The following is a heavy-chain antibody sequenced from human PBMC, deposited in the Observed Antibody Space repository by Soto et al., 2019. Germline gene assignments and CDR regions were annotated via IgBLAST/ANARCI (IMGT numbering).Heavy chain of an antibody. CDR2: IYYSGST. V-gene: IGHV4-59*01. CDR3: ARDYDSSGDRSFDI. CDR1: GGSISSYY. Sequence: PSETLSLTCTVSGGSISSYYWSWIRQPPGKGLEWIGYIYYSGSTNYNPSLKSRVTISVDTPKNQFSLKLSSVTAADTAVYYCARDYDSSGDRSFDIWGQGTMVTVSS. D-gene: IGHD3-22*01. J-gene: IGHJ3*02.